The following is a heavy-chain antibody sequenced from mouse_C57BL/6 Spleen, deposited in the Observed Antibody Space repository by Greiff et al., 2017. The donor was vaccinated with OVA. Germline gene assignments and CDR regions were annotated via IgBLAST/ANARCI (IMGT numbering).Heavy chain of an antibody. CDR2: ISSGGSYT. V-gene: IGHV5-6*02. CDR1: GFTFSSYG. Sequence: EVKLEESGGDLVKPGGSLKLSCAASGFTFSSYGMSWVRQTPDKRLEWVATISSGGSYTYYPDSVKGRFTISRDNAKNTLYLQMSSLKSEDTAMYYCARRYYGSSYVAMDYWGQGTSVTVSS. D-gene: IGHD1-1*01. J-gene: IGHJ4*01. CDR3: ARRYYGSSYVAMDY.